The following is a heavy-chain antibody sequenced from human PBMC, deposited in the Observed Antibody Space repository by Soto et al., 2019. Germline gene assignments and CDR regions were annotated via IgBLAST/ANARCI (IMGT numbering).Heavy chain of an antibody. CDR1: GGSISPFY. J-gene: IGHJ4*02. CDR2: LYYSGNT. CDR3: ARVGGVAARTFDY. V-gene: IGHV4-59*01. Sequence: KPSETLSLTCTVSGGSISPFYWSWVRQPPGKGQEWIGYLYYSGNTNYNPSLKSRVTISVDASKNQVSLRLTSVTAADTAVYYCARVGGVAARTFDYWGQGTVVTVYS. D-gene: IGHD2-15*01.